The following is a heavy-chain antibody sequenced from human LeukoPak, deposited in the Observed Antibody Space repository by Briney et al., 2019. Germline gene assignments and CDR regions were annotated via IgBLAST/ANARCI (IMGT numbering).Heavy chain of an antibody. CDR1: GFTFSSYA. Sequence: GGSLRLSCAASGFTFSSYAMSWVRQAPGKGLGWVSAISGSGGSTYYADSVKGRFTISRDNSKNTLYLQMNSLRAEDTAVYYCATRIAVAGIRSAFDTWGQGTMVTVSS. J-gene: IGHJ3*02. CDR2: ISGSGGST. D-gene: IGHD6-19*01. CDR3: ATRIAVAGIRSAFDT. V-gene: IGHV3-23*01.